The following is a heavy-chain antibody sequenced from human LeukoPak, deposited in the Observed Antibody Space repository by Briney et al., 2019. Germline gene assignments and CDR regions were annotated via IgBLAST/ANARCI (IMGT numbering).Heavy chain of an antibody. Sequence: SETLSLTCAVYGGSFSGYYWSWIRQPPGKGLEWIGEINHSGSTNYNPSLKSRVTISVDTSKNQFSLKLSSVTAADTAVYYCARGEIGQYFDYWGQGTLVTVSS. CDR1: GGSFSGYY. V-gene: IGHV4-34*01. CDR2: INHSGST. CDR3: ARGEIGQYFDY. J-gene: IGHJ4*02. D-gene: IGHD3-10*01.